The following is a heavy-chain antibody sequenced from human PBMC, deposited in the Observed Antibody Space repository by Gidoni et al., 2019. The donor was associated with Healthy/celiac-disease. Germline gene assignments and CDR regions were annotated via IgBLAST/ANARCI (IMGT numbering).Heavy chain of an antibody. D-gene: IGHD2-21*02. V-gene: IGHV3-23*01. CDR3: AKDQIEYCGGDCYPDY. CDR1: GFTFSSYA. J-gene: IGHJ4*02. CDR2: ISGSGGST. Sequence: EVQLLESGGGLVQPGGSLRLSCAASGFTFSSYAMSWVRQAPGKGLEWVSAISGSGGSTYYADSVKGRFTISRDNSKNTLYLQMNSLRAEDTAVYYCAKDQIEYCGGDCYPDYWGQGTLVTVSS.